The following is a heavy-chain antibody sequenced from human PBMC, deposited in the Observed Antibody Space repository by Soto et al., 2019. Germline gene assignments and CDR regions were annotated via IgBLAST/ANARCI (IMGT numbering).Heavy chain of an antibody. CDR1: GGSISSYY. V-gene: IGHV4-59*08. Sequence: SETLSLTCTVSGGSISSYYWSWIRQPPGKGLEWIGYIYYSGSTNYNPSLKSRVTISVDTSKNQFSLKLSSVTAADTAVYYCARLRYSTVIHYYYFMDVWGKGTSVTVSS. D-gene: IGHD4-4*01. J-gene: IGHJ6*03. CDR2: IYYSGST. CDR3: ARLRYSTVIHYYYFMDV.